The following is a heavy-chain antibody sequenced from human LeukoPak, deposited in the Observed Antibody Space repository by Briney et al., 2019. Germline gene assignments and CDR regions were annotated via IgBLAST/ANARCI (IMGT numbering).Heavy chain of an antibody. D-gene: IGHD3-22*01. CDR1: GFTFSSYE. V-gene: IGHV3-48*03. J-gene: IGHJ4*02. CDR3: ARETEYYDSSGPVFDY. Sequence: GGSLRLSCAASGFTFSSYEMNWVRQAPGKGLEWVSYISSSGSTIYYADSVKGRLTISRDNAKNSLYLQMNSLRAEDTADYYCARETEYYDSSGPVFDYWGQGTLVTVSS. CDR2: ISSSGSTI.